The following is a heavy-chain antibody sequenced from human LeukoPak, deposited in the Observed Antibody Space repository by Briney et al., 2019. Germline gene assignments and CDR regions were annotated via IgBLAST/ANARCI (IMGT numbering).Heavy chain of an antibody. D-gene: IGHD3-10*01. CDR3: ATDGGPYGSGTYFDY. Sequence: ASVKVSRKVSGYTLTELSMHWVRQAPGKGLEWMGGFDPEDGETIYAQKFQGRVTMTEDTSTDTAYMELSSLRSEDTAVYYCATDGGPYGSGTYFDYWGQGTLVTVSS. V-gene: IGHV1-24*01. CDR1: GYTLTELS. CDR2: FDPEDGET. J-gene: IGHJ4*02.